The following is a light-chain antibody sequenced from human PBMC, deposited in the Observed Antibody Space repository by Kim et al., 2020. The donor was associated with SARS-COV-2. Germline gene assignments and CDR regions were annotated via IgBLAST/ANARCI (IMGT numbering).Light chain of an antibody. V-gene: IGKV1-5*03. J-gene: IGKJ1*01. CDR2: KAS. CDR3: QQYNSYWT. Sequence: SASVGDRVTITCRASQSISRWLAGYQQKPGKAAKLLIYKASSLESGVPSRFSGSGSGTEFTLTISSLQPDDFATYYCQQYNSYWTFGQGTKVDIK. CDR1: QSISRW.